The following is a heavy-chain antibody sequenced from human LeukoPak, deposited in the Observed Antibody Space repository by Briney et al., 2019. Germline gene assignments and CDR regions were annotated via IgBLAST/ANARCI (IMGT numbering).Heavy chain of an antibody. V-gene: IGHV4-39*01. CDR2: IYYSGST. D-gene: IGHD3-10*01. CDR1: GGYISSSSYY. Sequence: SETLSLTCTVSGGYISSSSYYWGWIRQPPGKGLEWIGSIYYSGSTYYNPSLKSRVTISVDTSKNQFSLKLSSVTASDTAVYYCARQGWFGELLSPLDYWGQGTLVTVSS. CDR3: ARQGWFGELLSPLDY. J-gene: IGHJ4*02.